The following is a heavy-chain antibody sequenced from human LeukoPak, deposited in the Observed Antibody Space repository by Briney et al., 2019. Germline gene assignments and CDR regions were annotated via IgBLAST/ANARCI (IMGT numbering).Heavy chain of an antibody. V-gene: IGHV3-21*01. D-gene: IGHD7-27*01. Sequence: GGSLRLSCAASGFTFSRYSMNWVRQAPGKGLEWVSCITGNSEYIFYTDSVKGRFTISRDSAKNTLYLQMNSLRVEDTAVYYCATSLGPLTEYWGQGTLVTVSS. CDR2: ITGNSEYI. J-gene: IGHJ4*02. CDR3: ATSLGPLTEY. CDR1: GFTFSRYS.